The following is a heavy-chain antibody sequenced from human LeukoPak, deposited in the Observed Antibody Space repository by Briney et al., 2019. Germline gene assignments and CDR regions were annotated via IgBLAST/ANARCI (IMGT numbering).Heavy chain of an antibody. J-gene: IGHJ4*02. V-gene: IGHV1-69*05. CDR3: AASYDSSGYYDY. CDR1: GGTFSSYA. Sequence: SVKVSCKASGGTFSSYAISWVRQAPGQGLEWMGGIIPIFGTANYAQKFQGRVTITTDESTSTAYMELSSLRSEDTAVYYCAASYDSSGYYDYWGQGTLVTVSS. D-gene: IGHD3-22*01. CDR2: IIPIFGTA.